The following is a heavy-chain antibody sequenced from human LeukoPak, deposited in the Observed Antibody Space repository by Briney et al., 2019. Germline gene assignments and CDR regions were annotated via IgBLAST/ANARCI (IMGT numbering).Heavy chain of an antibody. CDR1: GGSISSYY. J-gene: IGHJ4*02. Sequence: SETLSLTCTVSGGSISSYYWSWIRQPPGKGLEWLGYIYYSGSTNYNPSLKSRVTISVETSKNQFSLKLSSVTAADTAVYYCARVSDKYSSGWYYFDYWGQGTLVTVSS. CDR2: IYYSGST. D-gene: IGHD6-19*01. CDR3: ARVSDKYSSGWYYFDY. V-gene: IGHV4-59*01.